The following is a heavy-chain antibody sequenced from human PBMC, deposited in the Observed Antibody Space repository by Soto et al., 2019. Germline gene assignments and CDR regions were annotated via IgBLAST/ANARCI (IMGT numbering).Heavy chain of an antibody. J-gene: IGHJ4*02. V-gene: IGHV4-31*11. CDR2: IYYSGST. CDR1: GGSFSAYY. CDR3: ARGLGAGLDSSSWYSRLFDY. Sequence: SETLSLTCAVYGGSFSAYYWSWIRQHPGKGLEWIGYIYYSGSTYYNPSLKSRVTISVDTSKNQFSLKLSSVTAADTAVYYCARGLGAGLDSSSWYSRLFDYWGRGTLVTVSS. D-gene: IGHD6-13*01.